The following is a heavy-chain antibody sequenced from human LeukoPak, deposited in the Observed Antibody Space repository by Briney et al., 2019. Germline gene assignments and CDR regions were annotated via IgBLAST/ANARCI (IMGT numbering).Heavy chain of an antibody. CDR3: ARAFFYSSGYANWYFDL. D-gene: IGHD3-22*01. J-gene: IGHJ2*01. Sequence: GRSLRLSCAASGFTFSSYGMHWVRQTPGKGLEWVAVIWYAGTTKYYADSVKGRFTISRDNSKHTLYLQMNSLRAEDTAVYYCARAFFYSSGYANWYFDLWGRGTLVTVSS. CDR2: IWYAGTTK. CDR1: GFTFSSYG. V-gene: IGHV3-33*01.